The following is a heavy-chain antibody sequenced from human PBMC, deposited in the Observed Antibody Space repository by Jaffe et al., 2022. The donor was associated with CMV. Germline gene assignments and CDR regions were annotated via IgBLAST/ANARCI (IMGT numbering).Heavy chain of an antibody. CDR3: ARDDSSGYNGAYYYYYGMDV. V-gene: IGHV4-4*07. J-gene: IGHJ6*02. CDR1: GGSISSYY. D-gene: IGHD3-22*01. Sequence: QVQLQESGPGLVKPSETLSLTCTVSGGSISSYYWSWIRQPAGKGLEWIGRIYTSGSTNYNPSLKSRVTMSVDTSKNQFSLKLSSVTAADTAVYYCARDDSSGYNGAYYYYYGMDVWGQGTTVTVSS. CDR2: IYTSGST.